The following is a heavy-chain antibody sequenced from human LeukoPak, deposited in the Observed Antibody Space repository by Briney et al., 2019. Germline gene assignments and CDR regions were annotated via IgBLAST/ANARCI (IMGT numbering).Heavy chain of an antibody. J-gene: IGHJ4*02. V-gene: IGHV3-23*01. CDR2: ISGDGLST. CDR1: GLPFGSYA. Sequence: AGGSLRLSCEVPGLPFGSYAMSWVRQGPGKGLEWVSAISGDGLSTFYADSVKGRFSISRDNPKNTLYLQMNTLRAEDSAVYYCSRFNSGWWGQGTLVTVSS. CDR3: SRFNSGW. D-gene: IGHD5-12*01.